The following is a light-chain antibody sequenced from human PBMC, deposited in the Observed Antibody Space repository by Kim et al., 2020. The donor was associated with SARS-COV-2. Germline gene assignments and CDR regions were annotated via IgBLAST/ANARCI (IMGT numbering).Light chain of an antibody. CDR3: QQYNNWPLLT. J-gene: IGKJ4*01. Sequence: SPVERATLSCRASQSVSSNLAWYQQKPGQAPRLLIYGASTRATGIPARFSGSGSGTEFTLTISSLQSEDFAVYYCQQYNNWPLLTFGGGTKVDIK. V-gene: IGKV3-15*01. CDR2: GAS. CDR1: QSVSSN.